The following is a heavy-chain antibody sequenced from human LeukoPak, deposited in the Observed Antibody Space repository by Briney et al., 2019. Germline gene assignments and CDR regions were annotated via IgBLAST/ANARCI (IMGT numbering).Heavy chain of an antibody. D-gene: IGHD1-26*01. CDR1: GFTFSSYA. Sequence: GGSLRLSCAASGFTFSSYAMNWVRQAPGKGLEWVSYISSSGSTIYYADSVKGRFTISRDNAKNSLYLQMNSLRAEDTAVYYCARDQGGASFDYWGQGTLVTVSS. CDR2: ISSSGSTI. J-gene: IGHJ4*02. V-gene: IGHV3-48*03. CDR3: ARDQGGASFDY.